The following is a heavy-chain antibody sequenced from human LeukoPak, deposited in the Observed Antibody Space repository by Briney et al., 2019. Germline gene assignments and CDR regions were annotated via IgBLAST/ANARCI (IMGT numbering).Heavy chain of an antibody. V-gene: IGHV3-74*01. J-gene: IGHJ4*02. CDR1: GFTFTTYW. D-gene: IGHD3-10*01. CDR2: INEDGSTI. CDR3: VREFGGSRDY. Sequence: GGSLRLSCAASGFTFTTYWMHWVRQAPGKGLVWVSRINEDGSTINYADSVKGRFTISRDNAKNTLYLQMDGLRAEDTAVYYWVREFGGSRDYWGQGTLVIVSS.